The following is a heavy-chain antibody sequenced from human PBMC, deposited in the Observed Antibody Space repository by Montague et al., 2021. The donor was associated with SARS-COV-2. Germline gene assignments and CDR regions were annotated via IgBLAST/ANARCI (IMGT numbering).Heavy chain of an antibody. CDR2: FYSGNT. J-gene: IGHJ3*01. V-gene: IGHV4-59*11. Sequence: SETLSLTCTVYGGSFSNHYWSWIRQPPGKGLEWIAFYSGNTNYNPSPNSRVTISVDTSRNQFSLKLSSVAAADTAAYSCATYGSETKDDAFDFWGHGTMVTVSS. CDR3: ATYGSETKDDAFDF. D-gene: IGHD3-10*01. CDR1: GGSFSNHY.